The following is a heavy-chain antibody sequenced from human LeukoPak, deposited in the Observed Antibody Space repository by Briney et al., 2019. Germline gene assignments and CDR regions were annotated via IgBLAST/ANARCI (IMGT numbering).Heavy chain of an antibody. CDR3: AKRSGYTTGWFFDF. V-gene: IGHV3-23*01. J-gene: IGHJ4*02. CDR1: GFSFSSYA. CDR2: ISGSGDNT. Sequence: PGRSLRLSCAASGFSFSSYAMSWVRQAPGKGLEWVSSISGSGDNTYYAESVKGRFTVSRDNSKNTLFLQMNSLRAEDTPVFYCAKRSGYTTGWFFDFWGQGTLVTVSS. D-gene: IGHD6-19*01.